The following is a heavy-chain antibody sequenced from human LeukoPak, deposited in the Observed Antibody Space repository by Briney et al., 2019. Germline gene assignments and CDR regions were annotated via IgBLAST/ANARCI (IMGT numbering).Heavy chain of an antibody. D-gene: IGHD1-7*01. Sequence: SETLSLTCVVSGYSINSGYYWGWIRQPPGKGLGWIGSIYHSGSTYYNPSLKSRVTISVDTSKNQFSLKLSSVTAADTAVYYCARNYRRGYFDPWGQGTLVTVSS. CDR3: ARNYRRGYFDP. J-gene: IGHJ5*02. CDR1: GYSINSGYY. V-gene: IGHV4-38-2*01. CDR2: IYHSGST.